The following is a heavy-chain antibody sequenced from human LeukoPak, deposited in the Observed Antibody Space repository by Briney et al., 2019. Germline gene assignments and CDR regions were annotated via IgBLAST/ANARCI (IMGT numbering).Heavy chain of an antibody. CDR2: INPNSGGT. Sequence: GASVKVSCKASGYTFTGYYMHWVRQAPGQGLEWMGWINPNSGGTNYAQKFQGRVTMTRDASISTAYMELSRLRSDETAVYYCARAQHGGITGNNSLDYWGQGTLVTVSS. V-gene: IGHV1-2*02. J-gene: IGHJ4*02. D-gene: IGHD1-20*01. CDR1: GYTFTGYY. CDR3: ARAQHGGITGNNSLDY.